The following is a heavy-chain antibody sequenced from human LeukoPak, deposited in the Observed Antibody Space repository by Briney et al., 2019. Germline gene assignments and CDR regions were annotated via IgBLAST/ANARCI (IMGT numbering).Heavy chain of an antibody. Sequence: PSETLSLTCAVSGGSISSSNWWSWVRQPPGKGLEWIGEIYHSGSTNYNPSLKSRVTISVDKSKSQFSLKLSSVTAADTAVYYCARVSRSGGSWAIYWGQGTLVTVSS. CDR1: GGSISSSNW. D-gene: IGHD2-15*01. CDR2: IYHSGST. J-gene: IGHJ4*02. CDR3: ARVSRSGGSWAIY. V-gene: IGHV4-4*02.